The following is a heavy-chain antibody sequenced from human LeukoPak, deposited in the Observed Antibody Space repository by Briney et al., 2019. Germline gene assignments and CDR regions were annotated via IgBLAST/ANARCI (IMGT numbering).Heavy chain of an antibody. CDR1: GGSIRSYY. J-gene: IGHJ5*02. CDR2: MHHSGST. V-gene: IGHV4-59*08. CDR3: ARHAAVEGSSGWSPLWWFDP. Sequence: SETLSLTCTVSGGSIRSYYWSWIRQPPGKGLEWIGYMHHSGSTKHSPYLKSRVTISVDTSKSQSSLKLSSVTAADTAVYYCARHAAVEGSSGWSPLWWFDPWGQGTLVSPSS. D-gene: IGHD6-19*01.